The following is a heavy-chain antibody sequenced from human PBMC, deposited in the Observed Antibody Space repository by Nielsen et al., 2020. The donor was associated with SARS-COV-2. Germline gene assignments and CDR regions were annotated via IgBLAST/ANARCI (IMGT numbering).Heavy chain of an antibody. CDR1: GFTFSSYA. CDR3: AKDNPPRGYYDSSGYYGWFDP. CDR2: ISGSGGST. D-gene: IGHD3-22*01. J-gene: IGHJ5*02. V-gene: IGHV3-23*01. Sequence: GESLKISCAASGFTFSSYAMSWVRQAPGKGLEWVSAISGSGGSTYYADSVKGRFTISRDNSKNTLYLQMNSLRAEDTAVYYCAKDNPPRGYYDSSGYYGWFDPWGQGTLVTVSS.